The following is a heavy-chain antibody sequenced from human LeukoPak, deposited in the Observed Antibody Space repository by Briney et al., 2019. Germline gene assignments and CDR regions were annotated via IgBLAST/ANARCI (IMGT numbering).Heavy chain of an antibody. CDR2: IDNEGRHT. CDR3: ARDRPHNWFGP. CDR1: GFTFSDHW. Sequence: GGSLRLSCAASGFTFSDHWMHWVRQAPGKGLEWVSRIDNEGRHTIYADSVKARFTISRDNAKNIVYLQMNSLRVEDTAVYYCARDRPHNWFGPWGQGTLVTVST. V-gene: IGHV3-74*01. J-gene: IGHJ5*02.